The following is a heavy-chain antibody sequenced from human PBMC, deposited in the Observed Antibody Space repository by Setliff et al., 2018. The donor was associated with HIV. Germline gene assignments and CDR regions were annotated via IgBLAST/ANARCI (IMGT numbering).Heavy chain of an antibody. J-gene: IGHJ3*02. V-gene: IGHV4-59*11. D-gene: IGHD3-10*01. CDR2: IYSSGSI. Sequence: TSETLSLTCTVSGGSISSHCWSWIRQSPGRALEWIGYIYSSGSIIYNPSLKSRVTMTRDTSTTTVYMDLRSLRSEDTAVYYRARARGRLSDFDIWGQGTMVTVSS. CDR3: ARARGRLSDFDI. CDR1: GGSISSHC.